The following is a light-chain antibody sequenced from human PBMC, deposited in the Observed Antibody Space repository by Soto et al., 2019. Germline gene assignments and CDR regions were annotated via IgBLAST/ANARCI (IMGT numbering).Light chain of an antibody. V-gene: IGKV3-15*01. CDR2: DAS. J-gene: IGKJ4*02. Sequence: EIVMTQSPATLSVSPGERATLSCRASQSVRTNLAWYQQKPGQAPRLLISDASTRATGIPARFSGSGSETEFTLTISSLQSEDFAVYYCKQYHDWSPFTFGGGTKVEIK. CDR3: KQYHDWSPFT. CDR1: QSVRTN.